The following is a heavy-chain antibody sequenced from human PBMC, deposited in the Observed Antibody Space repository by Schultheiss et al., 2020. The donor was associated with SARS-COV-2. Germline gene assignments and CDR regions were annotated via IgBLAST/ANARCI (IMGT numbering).Heavy chain of an antibody. J-gene: IGHJ6*02. Sequence: ASVKVSCKASGYTFTNYGISWVRQAPGQGLEWMGRISTYNANTDFAQKFQGRVTLTADTSTSTAYMELSRLRSDDTAVYYCASAQLVGYGMDVWGQGTTVTVSS. D-gene: IGHD6-6*01. CDR1: GYTFTNYG. V-gene: IGHV1-18*01. CDR2: ISTYNANT. CDR3: ASAQLVGYGMDV.